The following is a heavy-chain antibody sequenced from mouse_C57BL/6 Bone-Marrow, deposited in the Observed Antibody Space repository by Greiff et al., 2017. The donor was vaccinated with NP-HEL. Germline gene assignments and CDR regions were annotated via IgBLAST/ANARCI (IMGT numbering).Heavy chain of an antibody. CDR2: IWSGGST. D-gene: IGHD2-4*01. CDR1: GFSLTSYG. CDR3: ASHYDPAWFAY. V-gene: IGHV2-2*01. J-gene: IGHJ3*01. Sequence: QVQLKESGPGLVQPSQSLSITCTVSGFSLTSYGVHWVRQSPGKGLEWLGVIWSGGSTDYNAAFISRLSISKDNSKSQVFFKMNSLQADDTAIYYCASHYDPAWFAYWGQGTLVTVSA.